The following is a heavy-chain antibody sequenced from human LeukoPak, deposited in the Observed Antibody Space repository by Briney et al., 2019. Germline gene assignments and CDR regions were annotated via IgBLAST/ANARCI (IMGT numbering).Heavy chain of an antibody. CDR3: AKDPNIVSTVTLRAFDI. D-gene: IGHD5/OR15-5a*01. J-gene: IGHJ3*02. CDR1: GGSINSYY. CDR2: IYTSGST. V-gene: IGHV4-4*07. Sequence: SETLSLTCTVSGGSINSYYWSWIRQPAGKGLEWIGRIYTSGSTNYNPSLKSRVTISVDTSKNQFSLKLSSVTAADTAVYYCAKDPNIVSTVTLRAFDIWGQGTMVSVSS.